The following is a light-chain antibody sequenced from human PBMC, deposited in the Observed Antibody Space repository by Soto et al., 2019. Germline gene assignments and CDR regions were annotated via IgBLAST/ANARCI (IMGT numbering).Light chain of an antibody. J-gene: IGKJ4*01. CDR2: GAS. V-gene: IGKV3-20*01. Sequence: EFVLTQSPGTLSLSPGERATLSCRASQSVSSSYLAWYQQKPGQAPRILIYGASTRATGIPDRFIGSGSGTDFTLTISSLEPEDFALYYCQQYGSSPPRTFGRGTKVEIK. CDR3: QQYGSSPPRT. CDR1: QSVSSSY.